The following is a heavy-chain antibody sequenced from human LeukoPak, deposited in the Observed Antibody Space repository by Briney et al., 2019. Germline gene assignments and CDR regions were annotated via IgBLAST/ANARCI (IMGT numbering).Heavy chain of an antibody. CDR3: ARDLGSHFDF. CDR1: GFIFSRYG. J-gene: IGHJ4*02. D-gene: IGHD2-15*01. V-gene: IGHV3-33*01. CDR2: IRFDGSNR. Sequence: GRSLRLSCTASGFIFSRYGMHWVRQAPGKGLEWVALIRFDGSNRYYADSVKGRFSISRDNGKNTLYLQMHSLRAEGTSVYYCARDLGSHFDFWGQGTLVTVSS.